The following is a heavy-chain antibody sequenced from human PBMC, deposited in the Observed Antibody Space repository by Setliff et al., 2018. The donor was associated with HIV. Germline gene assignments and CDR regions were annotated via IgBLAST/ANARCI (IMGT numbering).Heavy chain of an antibody. CDR1: GFIFTKYG. Sequence: ASVKVSCKASGFIFTKYGITWVRQAPGQGLEWMGWISAYNGKTDYAQKFQDRLTMTTDTSTRTVYMELRGLRSDDTAVYYCAREKETCSGGDCWKNGFDVWGQGTMVTVSS. CDR2: ISAYNGKT. J-gene: IGHJ3*01. V-gene: IGHV1-18*01. CDR3: AREKETCSGGDCWKNGFDV. D-gene: IGHD2-21*02.